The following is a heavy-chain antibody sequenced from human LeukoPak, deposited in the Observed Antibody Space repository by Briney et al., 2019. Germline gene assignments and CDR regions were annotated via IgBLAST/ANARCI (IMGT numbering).Heavy chain of an antibody. CDR3: ASNYDSSGYAFDY. Sequence: GESLKISCKGSGYRFTSYWIGWVRQMPGKGLEWMGIIYPGDSDTRYSPSFQGQVTISADKSISTAYLQWSILKASDTAMYYCASNYDSSGYAFDYWGQGTLVTVSS. CDR1: GYRFTSYW. J-gene: IGHJ4*02. D-gene: IGHD3-22*01. CDR2: IYPGDSDT. V-gene: IGHV5-51*01.